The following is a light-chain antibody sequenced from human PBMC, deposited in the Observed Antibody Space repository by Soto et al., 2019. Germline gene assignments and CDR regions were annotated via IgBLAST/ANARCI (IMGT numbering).Light chain of an antibody. Sequence: DIVMTQSPASLAVSLGERATINCKSSQSVLNRSNNKNYVAWFQQKPGQTPKLLIYWASTRESGVPDRFSGSGSGTDFTLPISGLQAEDVAVYYCQHYFGSLALSFGGGTKVDLK. V-gene: IGKV4-1*01. J-gene: IGKJ4*01. CDR3: QHYFGSLALS. CDR2: WAS. CDR1: QSVLNRSNNKNY.